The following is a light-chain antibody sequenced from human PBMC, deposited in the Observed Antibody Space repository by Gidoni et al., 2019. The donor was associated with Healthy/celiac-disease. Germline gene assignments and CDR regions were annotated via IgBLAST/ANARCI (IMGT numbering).Light chain of an antibody. V-gene: IGLV2-14*03. CDR1: SSDVGGYNY. Sequence: QSALTQPASVSGSPGQSITISCTGTSSDVGGYNYVSLYQQHPGKAPKLMIYDVSNRPSGVSNRFSGSKSGNTASLTISGLQAEDEADYYCRSYTSSSTWVFGGGTKLTVL. J-gene: IGLJ3*02. CDR3: RSYTSSSTWV. CDR2: DVS.